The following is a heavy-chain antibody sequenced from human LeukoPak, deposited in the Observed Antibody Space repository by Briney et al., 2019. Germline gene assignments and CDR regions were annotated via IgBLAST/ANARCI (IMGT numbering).Heavy chain of an antibody. CDR3: ARPYYSNYYYDH. Sequence: SETLSLTCTVSGYSISSSNYYWGWNRQPPGKGLEWIGSIYYSGSTYYNPSLKSRVTISVDTSKNQFSLKLSSVTAADTAVYYCARPYYSNYYYDHWGQGTLVTVSS. D-gene: IGHD4-11*01. CDR2: IYYSGST. CDR1: GYSISSSNYY. J-gene: IGHJ4*02. V-gene: IGHV4-39*01.